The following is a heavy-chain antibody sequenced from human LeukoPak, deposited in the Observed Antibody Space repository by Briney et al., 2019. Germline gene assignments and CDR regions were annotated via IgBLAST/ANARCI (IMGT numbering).Heavy chain of an antibody. CDR2: INHSGST. CDR1: GGSFCGYY. Sequence: SETLSLTCAVYGGSFCGYYWSWIRQPPGKGLEWIGEINHSGSTNYNPSLKSRVTISVDTSKNQFSLKLSSVTAADTAVYCCARGPYYYGSGSYLSPWGQGTLVTVSS. CDR3: ARGPYYYGSGSYLSP. J-gene: IGHJ5*02. D-gene: IGHD3-10*01. V-gene: IGHV4-34*01.